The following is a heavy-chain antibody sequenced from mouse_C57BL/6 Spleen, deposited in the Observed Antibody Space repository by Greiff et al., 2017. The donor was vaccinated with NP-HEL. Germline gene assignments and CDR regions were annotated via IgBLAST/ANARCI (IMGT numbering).Heavy chain of an antibody. Sequence: VQLQQSGAELVKPGASVKISCKASGYAFSSYWMNWVKQRPGKGLEWIGQIYPGDGDTNYNGKFKGKATLTADKSSSTAYMQLSSLTSEDSAVYFCARGGGTLYYFDYWGQGTTLTVSS. D-gene: IGHD4-1*01. CDR2: IYPGDGDT. J-gene: IGHJ2*01. V-gene: IGHV1-80*01. CDR3: ARGGGTLYYFDY. CDR1: GYAFSSYW.